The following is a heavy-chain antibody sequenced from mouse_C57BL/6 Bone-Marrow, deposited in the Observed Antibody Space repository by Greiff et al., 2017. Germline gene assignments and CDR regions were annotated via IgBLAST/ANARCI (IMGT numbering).Heavy chain of an antibody. D-gene: IGHD2-5*01. J-gene: IGHJ2*01. Sequence: QVQLKESGPELVKPGASVKISCKASGYAFSSSWMNWVKQRPGKGLEWIGRIYPGDGDTNYNGKFKGKATLTADKSSSTAYMQLSSLTSEDSAVYFCARWGYSNYPDFDDWGQGTTLTVSS. V-gene: IGHV1-82*01. CDR2: IYPGDGDT. CDR1: GYAFSSSW. CDR3: ARWGYSNYPDFDD.